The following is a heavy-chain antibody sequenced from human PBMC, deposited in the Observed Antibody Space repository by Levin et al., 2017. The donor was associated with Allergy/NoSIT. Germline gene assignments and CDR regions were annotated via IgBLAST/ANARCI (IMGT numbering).Heavy chain of an antibody. CDR2: ITPIFGIP. V-gene: IGHV1-69*13. CDR1: GDTFRSYA. D-gene: IGHD6-13*01. CDR3: AREAGNLGALDV. J-gene: IGHJ3*01. Sequence: ASVKVSCKASGDTFRSYALNWVRQAPGQGLEWMGGITPIFGIPNYAQKFQGRVTITADESTSTAYMELSSLRSADTAVYYCAREAGNLGALDVWGQGTMVTVSS.